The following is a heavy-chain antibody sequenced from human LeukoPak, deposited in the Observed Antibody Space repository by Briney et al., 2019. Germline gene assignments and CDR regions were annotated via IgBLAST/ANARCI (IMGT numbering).Heavy chain of an antibody. J-gene: IGHJ4*02. D-gene: IGHD3-10*01. CDR1: GGSISSYY. CDR3: ARSAGLLWFGEAHFDY. V-gene: IGHV4-59*01. CDR2: IYYSGST. Sequence: ASETLSLTCTVSGGSISSYYWSWIRQPPGKGLEWIGYIYYSGSTNYNPSLKSRVTTSVDTSKNQFSLKLSSVTAADTAVYYCARSAGLLWFGEAHFDYWGQGTLVTVSS.